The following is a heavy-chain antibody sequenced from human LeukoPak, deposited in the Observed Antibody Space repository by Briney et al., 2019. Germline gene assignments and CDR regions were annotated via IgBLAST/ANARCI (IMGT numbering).Heavy chain of an antibody. J-gene: IGHJ3*02. V-gene: IGHV4-59*08. Sequence: SETLSLTCTVSGGSISSYYWNWIRQPPGKGLEWIGYIYYSGSTNYNPSLKSRVTISVDTSRNQFSLELSSVTAADTAVYYCARRGPGGRAFDIWGQGTMVTVSS. CDR1: GGSISSYY. CDR2: IYYSGST. D-gene: IGHD3-10*01. CDR3: ARRGPGGRAFDI.